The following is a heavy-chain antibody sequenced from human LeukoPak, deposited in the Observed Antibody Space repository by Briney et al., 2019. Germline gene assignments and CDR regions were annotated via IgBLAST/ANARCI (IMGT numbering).Heavy chain of an antibody. V-gene: IGHV5-51*01. D-gene: IGHD1-26*01. Sequence: GESLQISCKGSGYSFTSYWIGWVRQVPGKGLEWMGIIYPGDPDTRYSPSFHGQVTISADKSISTAYLQWSSLKASDTAMYYCARHYSGSYLDYWGQGTLVTVSS. CDR2: IYPGDPDT. CDR1: GYSFTSYW. CDR3: ARHYSGSYLDY. J-gene: IGHJ4*02.